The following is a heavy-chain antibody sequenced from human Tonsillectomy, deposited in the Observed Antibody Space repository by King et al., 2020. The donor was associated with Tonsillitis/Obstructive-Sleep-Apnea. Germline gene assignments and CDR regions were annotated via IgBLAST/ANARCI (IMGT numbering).Heavy chain of an antibody. CDR2: IYYSGST. V-gene: IGHV4-39*01. D-gene: IGHD5-18*01. CDR1: GGSISSSSYY. Sequence: QLQESGPGLVKPSETLSLTCTVSGGSISSSSYYWGWIRQPPGKGLEWIGSIYYSGSTYYNPSLKSRVTISVDTSKNQFSLKLSSVTAADTAVSYCARKNVDTAMVPFDPWGQGTLVTVSS. J-gene: IGHJ5*02. CDR3: ARKNVDTAMVPFDP.